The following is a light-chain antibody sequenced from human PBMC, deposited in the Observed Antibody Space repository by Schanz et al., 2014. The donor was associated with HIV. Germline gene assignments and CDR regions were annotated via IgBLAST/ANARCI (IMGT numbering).Light chain of an antibody. CDR3: QQYHSSRGT. V-gene: IGKV3-15*01. J-gene: IGKJ4*01. CDR1: QSVGIN. Sequence: EIVMTQSPATLSVSPGETATLSCRASQSVGINLAWYQQKPGQAPRLLISGASTRAANIPARFSGSGSGTDFTLTISRLEPEDFAVYYCQQYHSSRGTFGGGTKVELK. CDR2: GAS.